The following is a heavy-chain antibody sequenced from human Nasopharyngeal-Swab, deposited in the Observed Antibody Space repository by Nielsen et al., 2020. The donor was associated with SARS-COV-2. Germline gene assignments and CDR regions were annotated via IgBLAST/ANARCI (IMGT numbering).Heavy chain of an antibody. V-gene: IGHV3-23*01. Sequence: GESLKISCAASGFTFSSYAMSWVRQAPGKGLEWVSSISGSGDTTYCADSVKGRFTISRDNSKNTLYLQLNSLRAEDTAVYYCAKGAVGGAVVGTQYFQHWGQGTQVTVSS. J-gene: IGHJ1*01. D-gene: IGHD6-19*01. CDR2: ISGSGDTT. CDR1: GFTFSSYA. CDR3: AKGAVGGAVVGTQYFQH.